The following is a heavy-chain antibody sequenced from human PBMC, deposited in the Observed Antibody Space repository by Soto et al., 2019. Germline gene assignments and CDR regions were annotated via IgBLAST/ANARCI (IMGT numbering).Heavy chain of an antibody. CDR2: MNPNSGNT. J-gene: IGHJ6*02. CDR3: ARERTGTTSMDV. D-gene: IGHD1-1*01. CDR1: GYTFTSYD. V-gene: IGHV1-8*01. Sequence: QVQLVQSGAEVKKPGASVKVSCKASGYTFTSYDINWVRQATGQGLEWMGWMNPNSGNTGYAQKSRGRVTMTRNTSISTAYMELSSLRSEDTAVYSCARERTGTTSMDVWGQGTTVTVSS.